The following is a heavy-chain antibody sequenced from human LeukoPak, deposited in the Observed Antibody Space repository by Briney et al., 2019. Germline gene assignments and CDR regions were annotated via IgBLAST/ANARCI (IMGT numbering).Heavy chain of an antibody. J-gene: IGHJ4*02. V-gene: IGHV3-7*01. CDR3: ARDQTPPDYDFWSGYYGY. CDR2: IKQDGSEK. Sequence: GGSLRLSCAASGFTFSSYWMSWVRQAPGKGLEWVANIKQDGSEKYYVDSVKGRFTISRDNAKNSLYLQMNSLRAEDTAVYYCARDQTPPDYDFWSGYYGYWGQGTLVTVSS. D-gene: IGHD3-3*01. CDR1: GFTFSSYW.